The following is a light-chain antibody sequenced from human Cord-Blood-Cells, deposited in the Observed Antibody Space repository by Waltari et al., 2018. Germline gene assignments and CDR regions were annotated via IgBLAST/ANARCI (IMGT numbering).Light chain of an antibody. V-gene: IGLV2-23*02. CDR2: EVS. J-gene: IGLJ3*02. Sequence: QSALTQPASVCGSPGQSITISCTGTSSDVGSYNLVSWYQQHPGKAPKLMIYEVSKGPSGVSNRFSGSKSGNTASLTISVLQAEDEADYYCCSYAGSRVFGGGTKLTVL. CDR1: SSDVGSYNL. CDR3: CSYAGSRV.